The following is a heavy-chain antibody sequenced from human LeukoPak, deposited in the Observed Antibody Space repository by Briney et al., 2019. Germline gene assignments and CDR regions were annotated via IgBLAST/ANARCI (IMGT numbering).Heavy chain of an antibody. CDR2: IYHSGST. V-gene: IGHV4-30-2*01. Sequence: PSQTLSLTCAVSGGSISSGGYSWSWIRQPPGKGLEWIGYIYHSGSTYYNPSLKSRVTISVDRSKNQFSLKLSSVTAADTAVYYCARVIFEYCSGGSCKHLDYWGQGTLVTVSS. D-gene: IGHD2-15*01. CDR1: GGSISSGGYS. CDR3: ARVIFEYCSGGSCKHLDY. J-gene: IGHJ4*02.